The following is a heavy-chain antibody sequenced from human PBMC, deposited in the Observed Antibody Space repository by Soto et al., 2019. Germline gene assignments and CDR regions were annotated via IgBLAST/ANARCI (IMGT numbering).Heavy chain of an antibody. V-gene: IGHV3-30*18. D-gene: IGHD1-26*01. CDR3: AKDRAHQRSSIVYYFDY. J-gene: IGHJ4*02. CDR1: GFTFSAYG. CDR2: VSYDGSNT. Sequence: LRLSCAASGFTFSAYGMHWVRQAPGKGLEWVAVVSYDGSNTYYADSVKGRFTISRDNSKNTLYLQMSSLRAEDTAVYYCAKDRAHQRSSIVYYFDYWGQGTLVTVSS.